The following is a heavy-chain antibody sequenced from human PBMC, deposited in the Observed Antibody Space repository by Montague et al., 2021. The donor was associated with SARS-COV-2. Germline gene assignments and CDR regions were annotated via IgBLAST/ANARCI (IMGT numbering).Heavy chain of an antibody. CDR3: ARGRVEITMIEVVFTGGIYYYDY. CDR2: IYYSGST. J-gene: IGHJ4*02. CDR1: GGSISSSSYY. D-gene: IGHD3-22*01. Sequence: SETLSLTCTVSGGSISSSSYYWGWIRQPPGKGLEWIGSIYYSGSTYYNLSLKSRLTQSVDTSKNQFSLKLSSVTAADTAVYYCARGRVEITMIEVVFTGGIYYYDYWGRGTLVTVSS. V-gene: IGHV4-39*07.